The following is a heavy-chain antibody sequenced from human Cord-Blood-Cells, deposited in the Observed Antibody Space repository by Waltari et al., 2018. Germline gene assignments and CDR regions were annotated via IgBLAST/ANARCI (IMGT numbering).Heavy chain of an antibody. J-gene: IGHJ4*02. CDR2: FIPIFGTA. Sequence: QVQLVQSGAEVKKPGSSVKVSCKASGGTFSSYAISWVRQAPGQGLEWMGGFIPIFGTANYAQKFQGRVTITADESTSTAYMELSSLRSEDTAVYYCARSSGYCSSTSCYKEFDDWGQGTLVTVSS. V-gene: IGHV1-69*01. D-gene: IGHD2-2*02. CDR1: GGTFSSYA. CDR3: ARSSGYCSSTSCYKEFDD.